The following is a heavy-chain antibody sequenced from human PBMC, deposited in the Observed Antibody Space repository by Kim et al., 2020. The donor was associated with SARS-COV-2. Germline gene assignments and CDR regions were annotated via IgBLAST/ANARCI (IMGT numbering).Heavy chain of an antibody. D-gene: IGHD6-13*01. J-gene: IGHJ6*02. CDR1: GFTFSDAW. V-gene: IGHV3-15*01. CDR3: TTLISAAGRGV. Sequence: GGSLRLSCAASGFTFSDAWMSWVRQAPGKGLEWIGRIKTKTDGWTTDYAAPVKGRFTMSRDDSKNTVYLQTNSLKTEDTAVYYCTTLISAAGRGVWGQGTTVTVSS. CDR2: IKTKTDGWTT.